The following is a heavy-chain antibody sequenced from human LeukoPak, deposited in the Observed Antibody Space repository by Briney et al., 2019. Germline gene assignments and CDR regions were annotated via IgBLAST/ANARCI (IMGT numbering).Heavy chain of an antibody. CDR2: INHSGST. V-gene: IGHV4-34*01. Sequence: SETLSLTCAVYGGSFSGYYWSWIRQPPGKGLEWIGEINHSGSTNYNPSLKSRVTISVDTSKNQFSLKLSSVTAADTAVYYCASGYYDSSGYYYDYWGQGTLVTVSP. CDR1: GGSFSGYY. J-gene: IGHJ4*02. D-gene: IGHD3-22*01. CDR3: ASGYYDSSGYYYDY.